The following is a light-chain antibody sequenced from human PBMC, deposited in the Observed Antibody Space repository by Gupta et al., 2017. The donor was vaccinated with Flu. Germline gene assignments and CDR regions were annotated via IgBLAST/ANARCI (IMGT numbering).Light chain of an antibody. CDR1: QSVLYSSNTKNY. CDR3: QQYYSTPSIT. Sequence: DIVMTQSPDSLARYLGERATTNCKSSQSVLYSSNTKNYLAWYQQKPGRPPKLLIHWAATRESGVPDRFSGSGSGTDFTLTISSLQAEDVAVYYCQQYYSTPSITFGQGTRLEIK. V-gene: IGKV4-1*01. CDR2: WAA. J-gene: IGKJ5*01.